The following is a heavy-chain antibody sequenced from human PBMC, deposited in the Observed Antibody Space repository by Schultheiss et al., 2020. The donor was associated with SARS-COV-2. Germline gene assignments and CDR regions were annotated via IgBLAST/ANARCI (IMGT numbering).Heavy chain of an antibody. Sequence: SETLSLTCTVSGGSISSYYWSWIRQPAGKGLEWIGYIHDSGATNYNPSLKSRASISIDTSKNHFSLKLTSVTATDAAVYFCAREGNDGYNYFDHWGRGTLVTVSS. CDR3: AREGNDGYNYFDH. V-gene: IGHV4-59*12. D-gene: IGHD5-24*01. CDR2: IHDSGAT. CDR1: GGSISSYY. J-gene: IGHJ5*02.